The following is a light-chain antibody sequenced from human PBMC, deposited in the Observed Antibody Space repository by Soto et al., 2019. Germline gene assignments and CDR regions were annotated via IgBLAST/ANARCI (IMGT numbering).Light chain of an antibody. CDR1: QGIFNY. CDR2: SAS. CDR3: QQYNGFPIT. Sequence: DIQMTQSPSSLSASVGDRVTITCRASQGIFNYLAWFQQKPGKAPKYLIYSASTLQTGVPSRFSGRGSETEFTLTITSLQPEDFATYYCQQYNGFPITFGQGTRLEIK. V-gene: IGKV1-16*01. J-gene: IGKJ5*01.